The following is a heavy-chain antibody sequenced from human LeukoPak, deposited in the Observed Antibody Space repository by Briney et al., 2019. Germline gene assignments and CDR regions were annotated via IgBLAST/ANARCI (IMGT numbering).Heavy chain of an antibody. D-gene: IGHD2-15*01. V-gene: IGHV1-2*02. CDR3: ARSPPFCSGGSCYLFDY. J-gene: IGHJ4*02. CDR1: GYTFTGYY. CDR2: INPNSGGT. Sequence: ASVKVSCKASGYTFTGYYMHWVRQAPGQGLGWMGWINPNSGGTNYAQKFQGRVTMTRDTSISTAYMELSRLRSDDTAVYYCARSPPFCSGGSCYLFDYWGQGTLVTVSS.